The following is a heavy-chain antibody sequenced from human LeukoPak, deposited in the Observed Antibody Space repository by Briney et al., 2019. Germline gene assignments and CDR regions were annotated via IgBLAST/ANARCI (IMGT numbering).Heavy chain of an antibody. D-gene: IGHD3-22*01. CDR1: GFTFSSYA. V-gene: IGHV3-9*01. Sequence: GGSLRLSCAASGFTFSSYAMHWVRQAPGKGLEWVSGISWNSGSIGYADSVKGRFTISRDNAKNSLYLQMNSLRAEDTALYYCAKGRYYYDSSGYPSHFDYWGQGTLVTVSS. CDR2: ISWNSGSI. CDR3: AKGRYYYDSSGYPSHFDY. J-gene: IGHJ4*02.